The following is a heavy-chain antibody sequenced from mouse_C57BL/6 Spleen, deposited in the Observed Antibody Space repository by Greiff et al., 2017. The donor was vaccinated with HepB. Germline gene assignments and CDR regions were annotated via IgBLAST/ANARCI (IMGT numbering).Heavy chain of an antibody. V-gene: IGHV5-9-1*02. J-gene: IGHJ4*01. D-gene: IGHD4-1*01. CDR3: TRGGGTVFYAMDY. Sequence: EVQVVESGAGLVKPGGSLKLSCAASGFTFSSYAMSWVRQTPEKRLEWVAYISSGGDYIYYADTVKGRFTISRDNARNTLYLQMSSLKSEDTAMYYCTRGGGTVFYAMDYWGQGTSVTVSS. CDR2: ISSGGDYI. CDR1: GFTFSSYA.